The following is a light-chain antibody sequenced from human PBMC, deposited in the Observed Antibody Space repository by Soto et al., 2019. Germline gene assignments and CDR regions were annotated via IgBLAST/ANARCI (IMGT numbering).Light chain of an antibody. CDR3: ASWDDSLKV. J-gene: IGLJ2*01. CDR1: SSNIGSNA. CDR2: GNN. V-gene: IGLV1-44*01. Sequence: QAVVTQPPSASGTPGQRVTISCSGRSSNIGSNAVNWYQQLPGTAPKLLIYGNNKRPSGVPDRFSGTKSGTSASLAISGLQSEDEADYYCASWDDSLKVFGGGTKLTVL.